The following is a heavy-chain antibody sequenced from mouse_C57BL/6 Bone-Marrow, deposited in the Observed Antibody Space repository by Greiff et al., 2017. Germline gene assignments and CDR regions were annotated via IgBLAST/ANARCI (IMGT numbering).Heavy chain of an antibody. CDR1: GFNIKDYY. J-gene: IGHJ2*01. CDR2: IDPEGGET. D-gene: IGHD1-1*01. Sequence: VQLQQSGAELVKPGASVKLSCTASGFNIKDYYIHWVKQRTEQGLEWIGRIDPEGGETKYAPKFKDKATITADTSSNAAYLQLISLTSEDTAVYYGTRSLIYYGTNYWGQGTTLTVSS. V-gene: IGHV14-2*01. CDR3: TRSLIYYGTNY.